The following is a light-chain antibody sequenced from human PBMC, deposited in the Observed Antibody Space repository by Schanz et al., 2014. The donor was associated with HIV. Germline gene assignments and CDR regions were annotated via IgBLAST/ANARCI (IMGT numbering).Light chain of an antibody. V-gene: IGLV2-14*03. CDR1: SSDVGGYNY. Sequence: QSALTQPASVSGSPGQSIIISCTGTSSDVGGYNYVSWYQHHPGKAPKLLIYDVSDRPSGVSNRFSGSKSGNTASLSISGLQAEDEADYYCSSYTTTSTYVFGAGTKLTVL. CDR2: DVS. CDR3: SSYTTTSTYV. J-gene: IGLJ1*01.